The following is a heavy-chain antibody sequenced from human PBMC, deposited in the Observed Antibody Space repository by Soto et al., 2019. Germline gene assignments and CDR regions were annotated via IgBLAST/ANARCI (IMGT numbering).Heavy chain of an antibody. Sequence: EVHLLESGGGSVQPGGSLRLSCVASGFRFSAYAMYWVRQAPGKGLAWVASVSGSVTRTYYADSVEGRFTISRDDSRNVVYLQISRLRAEDTAVYYCAKSPSIAPYVMDVWGHGTTVTVSS. J-gene: IGHJ6*02. CDR3: AKSPSIAPYVMDV. D-gene: IGHD6-6*01. CDR2: VSGSVTRT. CDR1: GFRFSAYA. V-gene: IGHV3-23*01.